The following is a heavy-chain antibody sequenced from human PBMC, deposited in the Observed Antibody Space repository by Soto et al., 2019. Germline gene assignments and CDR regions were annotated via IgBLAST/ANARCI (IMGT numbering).Heavy chain of an antibody. CDR2: INHSGST. D-gene: IGHD3-3*01. V-gene: IGHV4-34*01. J-gene: IGHJ6*02. CDR3: ARLYYFWSGYPWTMYV. Sequence: SETLSLTCAVYGGSFSGYYWSWIRQPPGKGLEWIGEINHSGSTNYNPSLKSRVTISVDTSKNQFSLKLSSVTAADTAVYYCARLYYFWSGYPWTMYVWGQGTTVPVS. CDR1: GGSFSGYY.